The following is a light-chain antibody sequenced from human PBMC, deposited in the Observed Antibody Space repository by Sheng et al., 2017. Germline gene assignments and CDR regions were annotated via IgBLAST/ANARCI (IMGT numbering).Light chain of an antibody. J-gene: IGKJ1*01. CDR1: QSVSSTY. V-gene: IGKV3D-20*02. Sequence: EIVLTQSPGTLSLSPGERATLSCTASQSVSSTYLTWYQHKPGQAPRLLIYATSSRAAGIPDRFSGSGSGTDFTLTISSLQSEDFAVYYCQQRSNWPPTWTFGQGTKVEIK. CDR2: ATS. CDR3: QQRSNWPPTWT.